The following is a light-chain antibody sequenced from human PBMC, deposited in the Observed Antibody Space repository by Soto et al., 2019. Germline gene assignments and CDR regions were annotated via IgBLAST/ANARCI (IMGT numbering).Light chain of an antibody. CDR2: DAS. V-gene: IGKV1-33*01. CDR1: QDISYY. CDR3: QQYGNLRAT. J-gene: IGKJ2*01. Sequence: DIQMTQSPSSLSASVGHRVTITCQASQDISYYLNWYQQKPGKAPKVLIYDASNLERGVPSRFSGSGSGTDFSLTINNLQPEDIATYYCQQYGNLRATFGPGTKLEIK.